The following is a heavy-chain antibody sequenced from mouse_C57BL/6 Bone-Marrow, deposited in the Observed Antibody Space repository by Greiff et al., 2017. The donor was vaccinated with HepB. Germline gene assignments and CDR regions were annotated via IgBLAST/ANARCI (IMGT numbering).Heavy chain of an antibody. J-gene: IGHJ1*03. V-gene: IGHV5-17*01. CDR2: ISSGSSTI. CDR1: GFTFSDYG. CDR3: ARTVVAPGFDV. D-gene: IGHD1-1*01. Sequence: DVKLVESGGGLVKPGGSLKLSCAASGFTFSDYGMHWVRQAPEKGLEWVAYISSGSSTIYYADTVKGRFTISRDNAKNTLFLQMTSLRSEDTAMYYCARTVVAPGFDVWGTGTTVTVSS.